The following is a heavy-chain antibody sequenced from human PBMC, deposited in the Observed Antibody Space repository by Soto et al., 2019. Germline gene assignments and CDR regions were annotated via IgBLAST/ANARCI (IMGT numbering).Heavy chain of an antibody. CDR2: IYHSGST. D-gene: IGHD3-22*01. CDR3: ARNRGYYDSSGYHG. J-gene: IGHJ4*02. V-gene: IGHV4-4*02. Sequence: QVQLQESGPGLVKPSGTLSLTCAVSGGSISSSNWWSWVRQPPGKGLEWIGEIYHSGSTNYNPSRKGRVTISVDKTKNQCSLKLSSVTAADAAVYYCARNRGYYDSSGYHGWGQGTLVTVSS. CDR1: GGSISSSNW.